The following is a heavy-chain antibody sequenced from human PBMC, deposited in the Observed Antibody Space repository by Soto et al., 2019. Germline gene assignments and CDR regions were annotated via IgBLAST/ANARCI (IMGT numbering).Heavy chain of an antibody. V-gene: IGHV4-59*01. D-gene: IGHD2-21*02. CDR1: GGSISGYY. CDR3: TRDGDGRMTTNPYYYYGMDV. J-gene: IGHJ6*02. Sequence: SETLSLTCTVSGGSISGYYWSWIRQPPGKGLEWIGNVYYSGGAKYNPAVKRRVSISVDTSKNQFSLNLSSVTAADTAVYYCTRDGDGRMTTNPYYYYGMDVWGPGITVTVSS. CDR2: VYYSGGA.